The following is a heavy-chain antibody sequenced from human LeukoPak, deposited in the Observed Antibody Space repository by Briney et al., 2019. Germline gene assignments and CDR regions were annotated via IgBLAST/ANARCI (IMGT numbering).Heavy chain of an antibody. CDR2: ISSNGDRT. J-gene: IGHJ6*02. D-gene: IGHD3-10*01. V-gene: IGHV3-64D*06. CDR1: GFIFSTYA. CDR3: VKLYYYGSGSYDR. Sequence: GGSLRLSCSASGFIFSTYAMHWVRQAPGKGLEYVSAISSNGDRTYYADAVKGRFTISRDNSKNTVYLQMRSLRAEDTAVYYCVKLYYYGSGSYDRWGQGTTVTVSS.